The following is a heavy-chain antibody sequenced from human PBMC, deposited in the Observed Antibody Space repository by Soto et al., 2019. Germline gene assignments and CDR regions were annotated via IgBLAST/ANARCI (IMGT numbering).Heavy chain of an antibody. CDR3: ARDESGREGWFDP. D-gene: IGHD1-26*01. J-gene: IGHJ5*02. V-gene: IGHV4-4*02. Sequence: QVQLQESGPGLVKPSGTLSLTCAVSGGSISSSNWWSWVRQSPGKGLEWIGEIYHSGSTDYNPSLKSRVTISVDKSKTQFSLKLSSVTAADTAVYYCARDESGREGWFDPWGQGTLVTVSS. CDR1: GGSISSSNW. CDR2: IYHSGST.